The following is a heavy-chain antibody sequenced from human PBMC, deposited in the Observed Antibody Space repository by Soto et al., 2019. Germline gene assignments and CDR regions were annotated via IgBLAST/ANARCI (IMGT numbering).Heavy chain of an antibody. CDR2: LNTYGNT. CDR3: GRESGETWDYEAS. Sequence: SETLSLTCTVSGGSISSYRWSWVRQPAGKGLEWIGRLNTYGNTHYNPSLKSRVTVSVDTSRNQFFLTLRSVTAADSAVYHCGRESGETWDYEASWGQGTPVTVSS. J-gene: IGHJ5*02. V-gene: IGHV4-4*07. CDR1: GGSISSYR. D-gene: IGHD1-7*01.